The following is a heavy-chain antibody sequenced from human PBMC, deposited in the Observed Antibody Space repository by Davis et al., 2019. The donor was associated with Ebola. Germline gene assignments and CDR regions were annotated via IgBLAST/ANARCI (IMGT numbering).Heavy chain of an antibody. V-gene: IGHV3-43*02. D-gene: IGHD6-6*01. Sequence: GESLKISCAASGFTFSSYAMSWVRQAPGKGLEWVSLISGDGGSTYYADSVKGRFTISRDNSKNSLYLQMNSLRTEDTALYYCAKVRRQLAWGYYFDYWGQGTLVTVSS. CDR2: ISGDGGST. J-gene: IGHJ4*02. CDR3: AKVRRQLAWGYYFDY. CDR1: GFTFSSYA.